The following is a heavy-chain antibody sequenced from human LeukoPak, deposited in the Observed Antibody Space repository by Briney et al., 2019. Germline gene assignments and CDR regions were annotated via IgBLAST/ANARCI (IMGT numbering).Heavy chain of an antibody. V-gene: IGHV3-53*01. J-gene: IGHJ4*02. CDR1: GFTVSSNY. D-gene: IGHD3-10*01. CDR3: ARAYGSGRILDH. CDR2: IYSGGST. Sequence: GGSLRLSCAASGFTVSSNYMSWVRQAPGKGPEWVSVIYSGGSTYYADSVKGRFTISRDNSKNTLYLQMNSLRAEDTAVYYCARAYGSGRILDHWGQGTLVTVSS.